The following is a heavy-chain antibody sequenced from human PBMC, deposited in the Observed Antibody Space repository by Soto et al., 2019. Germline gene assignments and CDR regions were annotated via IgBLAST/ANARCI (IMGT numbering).Heavy chain of an antibody. Sequence: GRSRTLSCAVARFSFNNAWINCDSQVPKKGLEWVGRVKSKDDGGSGDYAAPVKSRFVVSRDDSKDIVYLQMNSLKIEDTGVYYCTTDSRTTLPEIRFDYWGQGTQVTVSS. V-gene: IGHV3-15*07. D-gene: IGHD1-26*01. CDR2: VKSKDDGGSG. CDR3: TTDSRTTLPEIRFDY. J-gene: IGHJ4*02. CDR1: RFSFNNAW.